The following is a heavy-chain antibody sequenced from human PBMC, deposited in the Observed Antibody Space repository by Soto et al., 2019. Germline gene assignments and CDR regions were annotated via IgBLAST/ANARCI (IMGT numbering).Heavy chain of an antibody. CDR2: MNPNSGNT. V-gene: IGHV1-8*01. CDR1: GYTFTSYD. D-gene: IGHD3-10*01. J-gene: IGHJ6*03. Sequence: ASVKVSCKASGYTFTSYDINWVRQATGQGLEWMGWMNPNSGNTGYAQKFQGRVAMTRDTSISTAYMELSSLRSEDTAVYYCLPPGAEVGVRVVMERIFGYYFYMGVWGKGTTGTVSS. CDR3: LPPGAEVGVRVVMERIFGYYFYMGV.